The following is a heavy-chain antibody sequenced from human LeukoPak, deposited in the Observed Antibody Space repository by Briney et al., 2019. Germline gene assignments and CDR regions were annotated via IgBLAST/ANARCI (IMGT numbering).Heavy chain of an antibody. CDR2: IYSGGST. CDR3: ARWGDILTGYAFDI. CDR1: GFTVSSNY. D-gene: IGHD3-9*01. Sequence: PGGSLRLSCAASGFTVSSNYMSWVRQAPGKGLEWVSVIYSGGSTYYADSVKGRFTISRDNSKNTLYLQMNSLRAEGTAVYYCARWGDILTGYAFDIWGQGTMVTVSS. V-gene: IGHV3-53*01. J-gene: IGHJ3*02.